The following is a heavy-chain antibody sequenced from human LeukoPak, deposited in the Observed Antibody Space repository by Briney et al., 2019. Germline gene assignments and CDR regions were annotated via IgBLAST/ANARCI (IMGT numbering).Heavy chain of an antibody. V-gene: IGHV7-4-1*02. D-gene: IGHD3-10*01. CDR3: ARDRVLLWFGESYYFDY. CDR2: INTNTGNP. J-gene: IGHJ4*02. Sequence: ASVKVSCKASGYTFTSYAMNWVRQAPGQGLGWMGWINTNTGNPTYAQGFTGRFVFSLDTSVSTAYLQISSLKAEDTAVYYCARDRVLLWFGESYYFDYWGQGTLVTVSS. CDR1: GYTFTSYA.